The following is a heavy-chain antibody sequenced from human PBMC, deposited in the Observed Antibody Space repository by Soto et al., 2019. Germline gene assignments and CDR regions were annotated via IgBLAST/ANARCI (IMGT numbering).Heavy chain of an antibody. CDR3: ARQRMVRGVIRKTSYGMDV. D-gene: IGHD3-10*01. Sequence: PGESLEISCKGSGYSFTSYWIGWVRQKTGKGLEWMGIIYPGDSDTRYSPSFQGQVTISADKSISTAYLQWSSLKASDTAMYYCARQRMVRGVIRKTSYGMDVWGQGTTVTVSS. CDR2: IYPGDSDT. V-gene: IGHV5-51*01. J-gene: IGHJ6*02. CDR1: GYSFTSYW.